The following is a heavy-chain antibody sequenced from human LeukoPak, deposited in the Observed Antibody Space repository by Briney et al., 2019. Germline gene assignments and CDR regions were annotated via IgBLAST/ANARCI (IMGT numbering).Heavy chain of an antibody. CDR1: GFPFSGYA. Sequence: GGSLRLSCAASGFPFSGYAMNWVRQAPGKGLEWVSYISGSGSTIYYADSVKGRFTISRDNAKNSLYLQMNSLRAEDTAVYYCARKYCSSTSCLIDNWGQGTLVTVSS. CDR2: ISGSGSTI. J-gene: IGHJ4*02. CDR3: ARKYCSSTSCLIDN. V-gene: IGHV3-48*03. D-gene: IGHD2-2*01.